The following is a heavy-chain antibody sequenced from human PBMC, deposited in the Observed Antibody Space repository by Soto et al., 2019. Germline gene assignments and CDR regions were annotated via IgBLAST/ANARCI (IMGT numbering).Heavy chain of an antibody. CDR2: ISGSGINT. V-gene: IGHV3-23*01. CDR3: AKVCSAGCNRFDS. D-gene: IGHD6-19*01. CDR1: GFTFSSYA. J-gene: IGHJ4*02. Sequence: EVQLLESGGGLVQPGGSLRLSCAASGFTFSSYAMSWVRQAPGKGLEWVSTISGSGINTYYADSVKGRFTISRDNSRNTLYLQMNSQRVEDTAVYYCAKVCSAGCNRFDSWGQGTLVTVSS.